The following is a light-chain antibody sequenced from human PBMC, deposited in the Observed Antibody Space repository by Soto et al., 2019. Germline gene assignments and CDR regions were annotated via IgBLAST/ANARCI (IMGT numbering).Light chain of an antibody. Sequence: QSVLTQPPSESGAPGQRVTISCSGSGSNIAFDTVDWYQQLPGAAPKLLIYSNSQRPLGVPVRFSGSKSGTSASLAISGLQSEDDADYYCAAWDGSVYVFGIGTKVTVL. J-gene: IGLJ1*01. V-gene: IGLV1-44*01. CDR1: GSNIAFDT. CDR2: SNS. CDR3: AAWDGSVYV.